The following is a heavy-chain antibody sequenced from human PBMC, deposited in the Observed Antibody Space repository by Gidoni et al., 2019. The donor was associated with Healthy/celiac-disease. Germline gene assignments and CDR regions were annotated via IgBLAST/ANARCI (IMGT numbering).Heavy chain of an antibody. CDR3: ARLGGGGGFDY. Sequence: EVQLVASLGGSFQRGGSLAPSCAASRFTVSGNYMSGVRQAPGKGVEWVSVIYSGGSTYYADSVKGRFTISRDNSKNTLYLQMNSLRAEDTAVYYCARLGGGGGFDYWGQGTLVTVSS. CDR1: RFTVSGNY. D-gene: IGHD3-16*01. CDR2: IYSGGST. J-gene: IGHJ4*02. V-gene: IGHV3-66*04.